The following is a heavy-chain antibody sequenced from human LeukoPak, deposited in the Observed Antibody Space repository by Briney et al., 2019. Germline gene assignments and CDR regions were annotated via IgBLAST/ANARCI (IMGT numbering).Heavy chain of an antibody. CDR2: ISSSSSYI. Sequence: GGSLRLSCAASGFTFSSYSMNWVRQAPGKGLEWVSSISSSSSYIYYADSVKGRFTISRDNAKNSLFLQMNSLRAEDTAVYYCASGRYSSPPDAFDIWGQRTVVTVSS. J-gene: IGHJ3*02. CDR3: ASGRYSSPPDAFDI. CDR1: GFTFSSYS. V-gene: IGHV3-21*01. D-gene: IGHD6-13*01.